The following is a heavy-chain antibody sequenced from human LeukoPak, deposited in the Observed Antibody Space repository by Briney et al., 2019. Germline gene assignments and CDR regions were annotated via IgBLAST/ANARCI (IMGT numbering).Heavy chain of an antibody. J-gene: IGHJ4*02. CDR2: IQTSGGT. CDR3: ARRGSSWWFDY. Sequence: SETLSLTCTVSGVSITNEYWSWIRQPAGKGLEWIGRIQTSGGTNYNPSLSSRVTMSVDTSKNQVSLGLSSVTAADTAVYYCARRGSSWWFDYWGQGALVTVSS. D-gene: IGHD2-15*01. CDR1: GVSITNEY. V-gene: IGHV4-4*07.